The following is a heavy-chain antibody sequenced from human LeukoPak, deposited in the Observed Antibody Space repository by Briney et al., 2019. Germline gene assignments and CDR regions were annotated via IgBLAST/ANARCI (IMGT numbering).Heavy chain of an antibody. J-gene: IGHJ4*02. D-gene: IGHD4-23*01. Sequence: SETLSLTCTVSGGSISSYYWSWIRQSPGKGLEWIGHISHSGSTKYSSSLKSRAIILSDTSKNQFSLKLSSVTAADTALYYCARLRDGDYGGYFDYWGQGTLVTASS. CDR2: ISHSGST. CDR1: GGSISSYY. CDR3: ARLRDGDYGGYFDY. V-gene: IGHV4-59*08.